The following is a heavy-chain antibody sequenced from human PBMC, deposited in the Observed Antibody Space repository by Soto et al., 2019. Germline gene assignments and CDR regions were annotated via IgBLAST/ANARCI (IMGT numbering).Heavy chain of an antibody. V-gene: IGHV3-7*03. D-gene: IGHD3-10*01. J-gene: IGHJ4*02. CDR2: IKEDGSEK. CDR3: AREATTAMVRGVLY. Sequence: GGSLRLSCAASGFTFSTYWMSWVRQAPGKGLEWVANIKEDGSEKYYVDSVKGRFTISRDNAKNSLHLQMNRLRVEDTAVYYCAREATTAMVRGVLYWGQGTLVTVPS. CDR1: GFTFSTYW.